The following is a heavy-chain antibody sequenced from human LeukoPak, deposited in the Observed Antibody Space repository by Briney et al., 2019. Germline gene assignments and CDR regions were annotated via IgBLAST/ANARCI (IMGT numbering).Heavy chain of an antibody. D-gene: IGHD3-10*01. CDR1: GFTFSDYA. CDR3: AKGYYASGSSLSAFDC. J-gene: IGHJ4*02. Sequence: TGGSLRLSCAASGFTFSDYAMNWVRQAPGKGLEWVSVIRGSGDTTYYADFVKGRSTISRDNSKNTLYLQMTSLRAEDTAVYYCAKGYYASGSSLSAFDCWGQGTLVTVSS. CDR2: IRGSGDTT. V-gene: IGHV3-23*01.